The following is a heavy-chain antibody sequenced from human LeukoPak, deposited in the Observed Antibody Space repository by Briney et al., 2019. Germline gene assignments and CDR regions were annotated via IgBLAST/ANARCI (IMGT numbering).Heavy chain of an antibody. CDR2: IYYSGST. CDR1: GGSISSSSYY. V-gene: IGHV4-39*07. J-gene: IGHJ4*02. Sequence: PSETLSLTCTVSGGSISSSSYYWGWIRQPPGKGLEWIGSIYYSGSTYYNPSLKSRVTISVDTSKNQFSPKLKPVTGADTGVYFCAGIRLRYYDILTGYPDYWGQGTLVTVSS. CDR3: AGIRLRYYDILTGYPDY. D-gene: IGHD3-9*01.